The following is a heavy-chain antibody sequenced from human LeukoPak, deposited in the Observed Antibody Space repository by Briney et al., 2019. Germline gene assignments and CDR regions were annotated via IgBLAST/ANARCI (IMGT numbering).Heavy chain of an antibody. V-gene: IGHV3-23*01. CDR2: ISGWDGYT. J-gene: IGHJ4*02. CDR3: AKDSFVDSQSFES. Sequence: GGSLRLSCAASGFTFSNYAMSWVRQAPGKGLEWVSVISGWDGYTHYADSVKGRFTISRDNSKNKLHLQMSSLSPEDTAVYYCAKDSFVDSQSFESWGQGTLVTVSS. CDR1: GFTFSNYA. D-gene: IGHD3/OR15-3a*01.